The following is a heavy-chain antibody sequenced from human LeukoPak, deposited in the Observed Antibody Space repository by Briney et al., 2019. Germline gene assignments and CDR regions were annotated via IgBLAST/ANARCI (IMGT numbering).Heavy chain of an antibody. CDR1: GFTLSSYG. Sequence: GGSLRLSCAASGFTLSSYGMKWVRLPPGKGREWISYNSRTCKSIYHADSVKGRFTISRDIAKNSLYLQMNSLRAEDTAVYYCARGPYSSNGYVDYWGQGTLVSVAS. CDR3: ARGPYSSNGYVDY. V-gene: IGHV3-48*03. CDR2: NSRTCKSI. J-gene: IGHJ4*02. D-gene: IGHD6-13*01.